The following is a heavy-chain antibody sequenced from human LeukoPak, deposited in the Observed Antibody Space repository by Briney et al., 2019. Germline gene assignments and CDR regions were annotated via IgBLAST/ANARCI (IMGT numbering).Heavy chain of an antibody. CDR1: GYTFTGHY. CDR3: ARDSTVRGVIPFDY. CDR2: INPNSGGT. V-gene: IGHV1-2*02. Sequence: GASVKVSCKASGYTFTGHYMHWVRQAPGQGLEWMGWINPNSGGTNYAQKLQGRVTMTRDTSISTAYMELSRLRSDDTAVYYCARDSTVRGVIPFDYWGQGTLVTVSS. J-gene: IGHJ4*02. D-gene: IGHD3-10*01.